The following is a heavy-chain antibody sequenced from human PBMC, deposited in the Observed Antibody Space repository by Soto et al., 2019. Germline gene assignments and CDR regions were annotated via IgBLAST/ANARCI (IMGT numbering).Heavy chain of an antibody. D-gene: IGHD2-15*01. V-gene: IGHV3-15*01. CDR2: IKSKTDGGTT. J-gene: IGHJ5*02. Sequence: GGSLRLSCAASGFTFSNAWMSWVRQAPGKGLEWVGRIKSKTDGGTTDYAAPVKGRFTISRDDSKNTLYLQMNSLKTEDTAVYYCRIVVVVAATPNWFDPWGQGTLVTVSS. CDR1: GFTFSNAW. CDR3: RIVVVVAATPNWFDP.